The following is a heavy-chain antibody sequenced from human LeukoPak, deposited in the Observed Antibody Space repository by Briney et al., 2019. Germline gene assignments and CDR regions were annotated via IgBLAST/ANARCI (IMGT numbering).Heavy chain of an antibody. J-gene: IGHJ4*02. CDR3: AKDLSKQWLATYYFDY. CDR1: GFTFSSYG. D-gene: IGHD6-19*01. V-gene: IGHV3-33*06. Sequence: PGGSLRLSCAASGFTFSSYGMHWVRQAPGKGLEWVAVIWYDGSNKYYADPVKGRFTISRDNSKNTLYLQMNSLRAEDTAVYYCAKDLSKQWLATYYFDYWGQGTLVTVSS. CDR2: IWYDGSNK.